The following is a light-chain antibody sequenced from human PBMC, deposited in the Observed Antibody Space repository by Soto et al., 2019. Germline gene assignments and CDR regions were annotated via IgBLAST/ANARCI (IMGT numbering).Light chain of an antibody. V-gene: IGKV3-11*01. J-gene: IGKJ1*01. Sequence: ETVLTQSPAALSLSPGERVILSCRASQSIINYLAWYQQKPGQAPRLLIYGASKRAPGIPDRFIGSGSGTTFTLTIYSLEPEDFAVYYCQQRTDWRWTFGPGTRV. CDR1: QSIINY. CDR3: QQRTDWRWT. CDR2: GAS.